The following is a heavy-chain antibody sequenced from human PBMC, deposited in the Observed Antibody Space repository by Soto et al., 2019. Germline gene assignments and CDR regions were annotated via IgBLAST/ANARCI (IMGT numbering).Heavy chain of an antibody. Sequence: PSETLSLTCAVSGGSISSGGYSWSWIRQPPGKGLEWIGYIYHSGSTYYNPSLKSRVTISVDRSKNQFSLKLSSVTAADTAAYYCARVPDYWGQGTLVTVSS. J-gene: IGHJ4*02. CDR3: ARVPDY. CDR2: IYHSGST. CDR1: GGSISSGGYS. V-gene: IGHV4-30-2*01.